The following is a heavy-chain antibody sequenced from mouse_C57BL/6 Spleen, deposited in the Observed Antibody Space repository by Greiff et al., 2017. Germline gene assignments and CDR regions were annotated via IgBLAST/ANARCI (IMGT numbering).Heavy chain of an antibody. Sequence: EVQGVESGGGLVQSGRSLRLSCATSGFTFSDFYMEWVRQAPGKGLEWIAASRNKANDYTTEYSASVKGRFIVSRDTSQSILYLQMNALRAEDTAIYYCARGYDYDGGYFDVWGTGTTVTVSS. CDR2: SRNKANDYTT. CDR3: ARGYDYDGGYFDV. CDR1: GFTFSDFY. J-gene: IGHJ1*03. V-gene: IGHV7-1*01. D-gene: IGHD2-4*01.